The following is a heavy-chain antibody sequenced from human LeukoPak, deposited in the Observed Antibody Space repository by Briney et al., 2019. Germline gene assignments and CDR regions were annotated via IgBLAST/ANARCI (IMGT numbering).Heavy chain of an antibody. CDR1: GYTFTGYY. CDR2: INPNSGGT. V-gene: IGHV1-2*02. CDR3: ARVYSRVGATALHY. J-gene: IGHJ4*02. Sequence: GASVKVSCKASGYTFTGYYMHWVRRAPGQGLEWMGWINPNSGGTNYAQKFQGRVTMTRDTSISTAYMELSRLRSDDTAVYYCARVYSRVGATALHYWGQGTLVTVSS. D-gene: IGHD1-26*01.